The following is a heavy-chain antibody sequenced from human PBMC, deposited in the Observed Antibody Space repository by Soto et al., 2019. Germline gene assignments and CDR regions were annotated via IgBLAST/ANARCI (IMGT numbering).Heavy chain of an antibody. CDR3: ARDSGWKRLGDQSFAY. CDR2: IYSGGST. D-gene: IGHD3-16*01. V-gene: IGHV3-66*01. CDR1: GFTVSSNY. J-gene: IGHJ4*02. Sequence: EVQLVESGGGLVQPGGSLRLSCAASGFTVSSNYMSWVRQAPGKGLEWVSVIYSGGSTYYADSVKGRFTISRDNSKNTLYLQMNSLRAEDTAVYYCARDSGWKRLGDQSFAYWGKGTMVTVSS.